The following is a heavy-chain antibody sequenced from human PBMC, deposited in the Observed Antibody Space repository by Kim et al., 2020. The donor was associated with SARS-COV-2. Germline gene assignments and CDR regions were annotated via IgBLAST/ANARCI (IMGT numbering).Heavy chain of an antibody. CDR1: GGFISSGSYY. D-gene: IGHD3-10*01. CDR2: LYYSGST. CDR3: ARYGSGSGIWFDP. Sequence: SETLSLTCSVSGGFISSGSYYWGWIRQPPGKGLEWIGSLYYSGSTYYNPSHKSRVTITSDTSKTQFSLKLSTVTAADTAVYYCARYGSGSGIWFDPWGQGTLVTVSS. V-gene: IGHV4-39*07. J-gene: IGHJ5*02.